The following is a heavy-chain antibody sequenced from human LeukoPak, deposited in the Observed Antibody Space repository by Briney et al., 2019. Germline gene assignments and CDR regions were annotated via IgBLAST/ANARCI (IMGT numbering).Heavy chain of an antibody. V-gene: IGHV3-21*01. CDR1: GFTFRSYS. Sequence: GGSLRLSYAASGFTFRSYSINGVRQAPGKGLEWVSSISSSSSYIYYADSVKGRFTISRDNAKNSLYLQMNSLRAEDTAVYYCARGAYGDYNWGQGTLVTVSS. J-gene: IGHJ4*02. D-gene: IGHD4-17*01. CDR2: ISSSSSYI. CDR3: ARGAYGDYN.